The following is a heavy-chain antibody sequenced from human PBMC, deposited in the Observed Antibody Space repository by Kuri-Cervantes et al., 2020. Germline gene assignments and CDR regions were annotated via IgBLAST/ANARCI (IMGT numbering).Heavy chain of an antibody. J-gene: IGHJ4*02. Sequence: SETLSLTCTVSGGSFNTYWSWIRQSPERGLEWIGYIYYSGNTDYNPSLKSRVTMSIDTSKNQFSLKLRSVTAADTAVYYCARRPTGSSADFWGQGTLVTVSS. CDR3: ARRPTGSSADF. CDR1: GGSFNTY. D-gene: IGHD6-6*01. CDR2: IYYSGNT. V-gene: IGHV4-59*08.